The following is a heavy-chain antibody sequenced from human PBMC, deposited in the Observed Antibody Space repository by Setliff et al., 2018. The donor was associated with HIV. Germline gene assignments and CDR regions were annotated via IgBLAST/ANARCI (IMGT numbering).Heavy chain of an antibody. Sequence: ASVKVSCKASGYSFTSYTIHWVRQAPGQRLEWMGWINAGNGNTKYSQKFRGRVTFTRDTSASTAYMELSGLGFEDTAVYYCARLSSAAMWGGGAFDIWGQGTMVTVAS. D-gene: IGHD2-2*01. V-gene: IGHV1-3*01. J-gene: IGHJ3*02. CDR2: INAGNGNT. CDR3: ARLSSAAMWGGGAFDI. CDR1: GYSFTSYT.